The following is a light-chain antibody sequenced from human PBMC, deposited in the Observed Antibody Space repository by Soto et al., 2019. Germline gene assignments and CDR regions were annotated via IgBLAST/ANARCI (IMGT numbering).Light chain of an antibody. Sequence: EVVLTQSPGTLSLSPGERATLSCRASQTISSSYLAWYHQKPGQAPRLLIYGASSRATGIPDRFSGSGSGTDFTLTISRLEPEDFAVYYCQQYGSSPPYTFGQGTKLAMK. CDR2: GAS. CDR1: QTISSSY. V-gene: IGKV3-20*01. CDR3: QQYGSSPPYT. J-gene: IGKJ2*01.